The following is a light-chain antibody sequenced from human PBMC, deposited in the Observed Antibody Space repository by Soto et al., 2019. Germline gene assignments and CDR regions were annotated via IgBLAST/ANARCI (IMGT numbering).Light chain of an antibody. CDR2: KAS. Sequence: DIQMTQSPSTLSASVGDRVTITCRASQSISTWLAWFQQKPGKAPNLLIYKASSLESGVPSRFSGSVSGTEFTLTISTLQPDDFATYYCQQYNSSPLTFGGGTKVEIK. V-gene: IGKV1-5*03. CDR1: QSISTW. CDR3: QQYNSSPLT. J-gene: IGKJ4*01.